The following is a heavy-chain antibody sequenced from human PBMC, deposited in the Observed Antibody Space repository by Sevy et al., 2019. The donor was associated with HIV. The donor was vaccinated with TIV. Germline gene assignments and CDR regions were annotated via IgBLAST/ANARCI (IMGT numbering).Heavy chain of an antibody. CDR2: IYSDGRT. J-gene: IGHJ6*02. CDR1: GLSVSDNY. V-gene: IGHV3-66*01. D-gene: IGHD3-22*01. Sequence: GGSLRLSCAASGLSVSDNYMNWVRQAPGKGLELVSVIYSDGRTYYADSVKGRFTISRDNSKNTLYLHMNNLRPEDTAVYYGARDRYYDASGYYYYYYGMDVWGQGTTVTVSS. CDR3: ARDRYYDASGYYYYYYGMDV.